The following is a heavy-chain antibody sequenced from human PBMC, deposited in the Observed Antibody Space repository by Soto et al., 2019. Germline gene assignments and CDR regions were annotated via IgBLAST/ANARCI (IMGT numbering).Heavy chain of an antibody. Sequence: QVQLVQSGAEVKKPGASVKVSCKASGYTFTNYGISWVRQAPGQGLEWMGWINPYNGNTNYAQKLQGRVTMTTDASPITAYMAPRSLGSDGMAVFYFAVRLGAAAFVWGQGTLVTVSS. CDR3: AVRLGAAAFV. D-gene: IGHD6-13*01. CDR2: INPYNGNT. V-gene: IGHV1-18*03. J-gene: IGHJ4*02. CDR1: GYTFTNYG.